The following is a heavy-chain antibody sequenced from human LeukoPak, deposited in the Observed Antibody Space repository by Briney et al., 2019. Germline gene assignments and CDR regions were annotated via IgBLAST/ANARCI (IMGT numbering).Heavy chain of an antibody. CDR2: IYPRDGST. V-gene: IGHV1-46*01. CDR1: GYSFTSDY. Sequence: ASVKVSCKVSGYSFTSDYIHWVRQAPGQGLEWMGMIYPRDGSTSYAQRFQDRVTVTRDTSTSTVHMELSGLRSEDTAVYYCARDQEGFDYWGQGTLVTVSS. CDR3: ARDQEGFDY. J-gene: IGHJ4*02.